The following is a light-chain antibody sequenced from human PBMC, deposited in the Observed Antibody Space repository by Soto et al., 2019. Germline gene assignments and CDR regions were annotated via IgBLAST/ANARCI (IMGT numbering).Light chain of an antibody. V-gene: IGKV1-39*01. J-gene: IGKJ1*01. CDR2: GAS. CDR3: QRSYGSPPWT. CDR1: QTISIV. Sequence: DIQMAQSPSSLSASVGDRVTITCRASQTISIVLNWYQQKPGKAPKLLIYGASTLQGGVPSRFSGSGSGTDFTLTISRLQPEDFATYYCQRSYGSPPWTFGQGTKVEIK.